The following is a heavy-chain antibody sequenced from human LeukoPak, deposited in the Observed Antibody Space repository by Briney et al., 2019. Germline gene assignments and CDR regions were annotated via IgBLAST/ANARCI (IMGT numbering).Heavy chain of an antibody. V-gene: IGHV4-39*01. CDR3: ARHSGLRSPFDP. D-gene: IGHD3-3*01. J-gene: IGHJ5*02. Sequence: EPSETLSLTCTVSGGSISSSSYYWGWIRQPPGRDLEWIGSIYSSGNTYYNPSLESRVTISVDTSKNQLSLKLTSATAADTSVYYCARHSGLRSPFDPWGQGTLVTVSS. CDR1: GGSISSSSYY. CDR2: IYSSGNT.